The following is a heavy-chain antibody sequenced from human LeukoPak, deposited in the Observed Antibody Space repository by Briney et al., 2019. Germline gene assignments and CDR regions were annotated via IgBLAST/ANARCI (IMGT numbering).Heavy chain of an antibody. CDR2: FDPEDGET. CDR1: GYSFTGHY. Sequence: ASVKVSCKASGYSFTGHYMHWVRQAPGKGLEWMGGFDPEDGETIYAQKFQGRVTMTEDTSTDTAYMELSSLRSEDTAVYYCATGTPARTVQLWSLGYFDYWGQGTLVTVSS. V-gene: IGHV1-24*01. CDR3: ATGTPARTVQLWSLGYFDY. D-gene: IGHD5-18*01. J-gene: IGHJ4*02.